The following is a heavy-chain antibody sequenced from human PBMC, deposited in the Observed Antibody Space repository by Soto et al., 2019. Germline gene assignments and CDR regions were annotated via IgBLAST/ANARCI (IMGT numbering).Heavy chain of an antibody. Sequence: EVQLVESGGGLVKPGGPFRPPVPAPGLPFSTAWLNWFAQAPGKGLEWVGRIKSKTDGGTTDYAAPVKGRFTISRDDSKNTLYLQMNSLKTEDTAVYYCIVRYPYYFDYWGQGTLVTVSS. J-gene: IGHJ4*02. CDR3: IVRYPYYFDY. CDR1: GLPFSTAW. CDR2: IKSKTDGGTT. D-gene: IGHD2-21*01. V-gene: IGHV3-15*07.